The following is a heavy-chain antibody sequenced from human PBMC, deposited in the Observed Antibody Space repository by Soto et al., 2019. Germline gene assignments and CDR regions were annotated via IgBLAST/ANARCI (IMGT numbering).Heavy chain of an antibody. D-gene: IGHD2-2*01. CDR2: IIPIPGTA. V-gene: IGHV1-69*01. Sequence: QVQLVQSGAEVKKPGSSVKVSCKASGGTFGSYAISWVRQAPGQGLEWMGGIIPIPGTATYAQKFQGRVTIAADESTITDYMELSSLRSEDTAVYYCARSQGSSTSLEIYYYYYYGMDVWGQGTTVTVSS. CDR1: GGTFGSYA. J-gene: IGHJ6*02. CDR3: ARSQGSSTSLEIYYYYYYGMDV.